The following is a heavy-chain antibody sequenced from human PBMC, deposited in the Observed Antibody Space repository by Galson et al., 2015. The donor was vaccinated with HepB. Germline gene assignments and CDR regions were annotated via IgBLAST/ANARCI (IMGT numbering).Heavy chain of an antibody. D-gene: IGHD3-10*02. CDR3: ARVNLFGELLYSFDY. CDR1: GYTFTSYG. CDR2: ISAYNGNT. J-gene: IGHJ4*02. Sequence: SVKVSCRASGYTFTSYGISWVRQAPGQGLEWMGWISAYNGNTNYAQKLQGRVTMTTDTSTSTAYMELRSLRSDDTAVYYCARVNLFGELLYSFDYWGQGTLVTVSS. V-gene: IGHV1-18*04.